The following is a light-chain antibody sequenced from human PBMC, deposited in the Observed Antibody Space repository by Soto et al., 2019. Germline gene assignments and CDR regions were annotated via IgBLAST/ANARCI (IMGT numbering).Light chain of an antibody. Sequence: EIVMTQSPATLSVSPGERATLSCRASQSVSSNLAWYQQKPGQAPRLLIYGASTRATGIPARFSGSGSVTEFSLSISSLQSEDFAVYYGQQYNNWPPWTFGQGTKLEIK. CDR2: GAS. CDR3: QQYNNWPPWT. J-gene: IGKJ2*02. V-gene: IGKV3-15*01. CDR1: QSVSSN.